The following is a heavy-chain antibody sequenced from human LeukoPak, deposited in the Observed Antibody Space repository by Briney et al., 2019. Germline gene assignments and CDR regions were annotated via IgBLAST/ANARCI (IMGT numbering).Heavy chain of an antibody. D-gene: IGHD3-10*01. V-gene: IGHV3-30*18. CDR2: ISYDGSNK. J-gene: IGHJ3*02. Sequence: GGSLRLSCAASGFTFSSYGMHWVRQAPGKGLEWVAVISYDGSNKYYADSVKGRFTISRDNSKNTLYLQMNSLRAEDTAVYYYAKDLFNTYYYGSGSYGAFDIWGQGTMVTVSS. CDR1: GFTFSSYG. CDR3: AKDLFNTYYYGSGSYGAFDI.